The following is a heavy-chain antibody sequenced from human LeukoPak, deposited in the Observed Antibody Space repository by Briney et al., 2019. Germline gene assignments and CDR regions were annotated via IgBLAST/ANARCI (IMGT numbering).Heavy chain of an antibody. CDR2: MYGDMRDI. D-gene: IGHD5-12*01. CDR3: ARDLGLRGST. Sequence: GGSLRLSCGASGLTFSNSWMHWVGQAPGKGRVWVSRMYGDMRDISYADSVKGRFTISRDNAKNTVYLQMNSLRGEDTAVYYCARDLGLRGSTWGQGTLVTVSS. V-gene: IGHV3-74*01. J-gene: IGHJ5*02. CDR1: GLTFSNSW.